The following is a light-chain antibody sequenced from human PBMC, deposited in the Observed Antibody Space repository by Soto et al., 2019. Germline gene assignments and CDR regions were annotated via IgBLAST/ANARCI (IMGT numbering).Light chain of an antibody. V-gene: IGKV1-5*01. CDR3: QQYDLYWT. CDR1: QSIDKK. Sequence: DIRLTQSPSTQSASIGDRVTITCRASQSIDKKLAWYQQTPGQAPKLLIFDVSTLQSGVPSRFSGSGSGTDFSLSIDSLQPDDVATYYCQQYDLYWTFGQGTKVDNK. CDR2: DVS. J-gene: IGKJ1*01.